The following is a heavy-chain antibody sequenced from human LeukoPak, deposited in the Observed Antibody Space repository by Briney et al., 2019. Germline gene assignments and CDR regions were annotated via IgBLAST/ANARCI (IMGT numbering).Heavy chain of an antibody. CDR3: ARANSGDYDFWSGYYPFDY. J-gene: IGHJ4*02. D-gene: IGHD3-3*01. Sequence: SQTLSLTCTVSGCSISSGDYYWSWIRQPPGKGLEWIGYIYYSGSTYYNPSLKSRVTISVDTSKNQFSLKLSSVTAADTAVYYCARANSGDYDFWSGYYPFDYWGQGTLVTVSS. CDR2: IYYSGST. CDR1: GCSISSGDYY. V-gene: IGHV4-30-4*08.